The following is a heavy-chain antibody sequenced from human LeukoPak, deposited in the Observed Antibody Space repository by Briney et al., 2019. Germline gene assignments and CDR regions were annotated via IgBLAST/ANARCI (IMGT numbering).Heavy chain of an antibody. V-gene: IGHV3-23*01. D-gene: IGHD2-2*01. CDR1: EFDFSSHA. Sequence: GGSLRLSCAASEFDFSSHAMTWVRQAPGKGLEWVSAISISGSKTYYADSVKGRFTISRDNSKNTLYLQMNSLRAEDTAVYYCANEVRPNDYWGQGTQVTVSS. CDR2: ISISGSKT. CDR3: ANEVRPNDY. J-gene: IGHJ4*02.